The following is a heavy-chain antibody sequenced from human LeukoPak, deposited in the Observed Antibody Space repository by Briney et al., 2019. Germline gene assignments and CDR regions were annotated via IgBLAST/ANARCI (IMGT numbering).Heavy chain of an antibody. CDR3: ARDWPIQLWLNPAENWFDP. CDR1: GFTFSSYS. CDR2: INSDGSST. Sequence: PGGSLRLSCAASGFTFSSYSMNWVRQAPGKGLVWVSRINSDGSSTSYADSVKGRFTISRDNAKNTLYLQMNSLRAEDTAVYYCARDWPIQLWLNPAENWFDPWGQGTLVTVSS. V-gene: IGHV3-74*01. J-gene: IGHJ5*02. D-gene: IGHD5-18*01.